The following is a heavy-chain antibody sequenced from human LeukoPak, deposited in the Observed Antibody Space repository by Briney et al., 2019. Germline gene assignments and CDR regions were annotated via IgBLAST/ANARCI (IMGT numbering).Heavy chain of an antibody. CDR1: GFTFSRWA. Sequence: GRSLRLSCAAPGFTFSRWAMHWVRQAPGKGLEWVAVMSYDGSNKYYADSVKGRFTISRDNSRKTLYLQMNSLRAEDTAVYYCAKDSGPYSSGWYSDYWGQGTLVTVSS. CDR2: MSYDGSNK. D-gene: IGHD6-19*01. J-gene: IGHJ4*02. CDR3: AKDSGPYSSGWYSDY. V-gene: IGHV3-30-3*01.